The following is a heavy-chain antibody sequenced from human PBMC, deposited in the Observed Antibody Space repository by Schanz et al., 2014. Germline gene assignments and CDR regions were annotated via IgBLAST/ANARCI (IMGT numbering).Heavy chain of an antibody. CDR3: ASPSGYSDYGTYFDF. J-gene: IGHJ4*02. V-gene: IGHV3-30-3*01. CDR2: ISNDGSIK. CDR1: GFTFSSYA. Sequence: VHLVESGGGLVKRGGSLRLSCAASGFTFSSYAMHWVRQAPGKGLEWVALISNDGSIKYYADSVEGRFTISRDNSRNTLYLQMNSLRTEDTAVYYCASPSGYSDYGTYFDFWGQGTLVTVSS. D-gene: IGHD5-12*01.